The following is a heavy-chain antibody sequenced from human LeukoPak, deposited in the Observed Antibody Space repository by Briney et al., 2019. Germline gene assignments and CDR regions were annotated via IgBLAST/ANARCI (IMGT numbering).Heavy chain of an antibody. CDR3: ARGRVTIFGVVTLRGEFDP. CDR2: INPNSSGT. CDR1: GYTFTGYY. J-gene: IGHJ5*02. V-gene: IGHV1-2*02. D-gene: IGHD3-3*01. Sequence: ASVKVSCKASGYTFTGYYMHWVRQAPGQGLEWMGWINPNSSGTNYAQKFQGRVTMTRDTSMSTAYMELSRLRSDDTAVYYCARGRVTIFGVVTLRGEFDPWGQGTLVTVSS.